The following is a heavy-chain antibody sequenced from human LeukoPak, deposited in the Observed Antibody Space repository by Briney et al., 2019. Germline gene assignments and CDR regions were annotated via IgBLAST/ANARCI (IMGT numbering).Heavy chain of an antibody. Sequence: PGRSLRLSCAASGFIFGDYAMSWVRQAPGKGLEWVGFIRSKAYGGTTEYAASVKGRFTISRDDSKSIAYLQMNSLKTEDTAVYYCARFYDSSGYYHVPVDYWGQGTLVTVSS. CDR1: GFIFGDYA. J-gene: IGHJ4*02. CDR2: IRSKAYGGTT. V-gene: IGHV3-49*04. CDR3: ARFYDSSGYYHVPVDY. D-gene: IGHD3-22*01.